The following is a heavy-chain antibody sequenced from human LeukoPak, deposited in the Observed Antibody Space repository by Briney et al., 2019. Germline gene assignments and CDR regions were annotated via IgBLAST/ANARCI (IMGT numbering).Heavy chain of an antibody. J-gene: IGHJ3*02. CDR1: GFTFSSYG. CDR2: IRYDGSNK. V-gene: IGHV3-30*02. D-gene: IGHD2-2*01. Sequence: PGGSLRLSCAASGFTFSSYGMHWVRQAPGKGLEWVAFIRYDGSNKYYADSVKGRFTISRDNSKNTLYLQMNSLRAEDTAVYYCAKDHDLRVVPAALAGAFDIWGQGTMVTVSS. CDR3: AKDHDLRVVPAALAGAFDI.